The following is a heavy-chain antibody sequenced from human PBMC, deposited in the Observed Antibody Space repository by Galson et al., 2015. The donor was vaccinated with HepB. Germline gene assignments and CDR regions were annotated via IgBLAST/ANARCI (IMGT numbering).Heavy chain of an antibody. CDR3: ARDRGGSYYFDY. CDR2: INAGNGNT. V-gene: IGHV1-3*01. D-gene: IGHD2-15*01. J-gene: IGHJ4*02. Sequence: SVKVSCKASGYTFTSYAMHWVRQAPGQRLEWMGWINAGNGNTKYSQKFQGRVTITRDTSASTAYMELSSLRSEDTAVYYCARDRGGSYYFDYWGQGTLVTVSS. CDR1: GYTFTSYA.